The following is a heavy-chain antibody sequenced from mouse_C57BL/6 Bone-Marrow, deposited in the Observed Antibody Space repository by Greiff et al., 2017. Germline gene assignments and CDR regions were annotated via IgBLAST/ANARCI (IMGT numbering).Heavy chain of an antibody. CDR1: GYTFTSYW. D-gene: IGHD4-1*01. CDR2: IDPSDSYT. Sequence: QVQLQQPGAELVKPGASVKLSCKASGYTFTSYWMQWVKQRPGQGLEWIGEIDPSDSYTNYNQKFKGKATLTEDTSSSTAYMQLSSLTSEDSAVYYCARELGYFDYWGQGTTLTVSS. CDR3: ARELGYFDY. V-gene: IGHV1-50*01. J-gene: IGHJ2*01.